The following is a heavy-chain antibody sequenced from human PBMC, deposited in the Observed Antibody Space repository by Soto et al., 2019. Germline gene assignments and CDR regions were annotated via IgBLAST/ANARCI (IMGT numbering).Heavy chain of an antibody. V-gene: IGHV3-30-3*01. CDR1: GFTFSSYA. CDR3: AREADY. CDR2: ISYDGSNK. J-gene: IGHJ4*02. Sequence: PGGSLRLSCAASGFTFSSYAMHWVRQAPGKGLEWVALISYDGSNKYYADSVEGRFTISRDNSKNTLYLQMNSLRTEDTAVYYCAREADYWGQGTLVTVSA.